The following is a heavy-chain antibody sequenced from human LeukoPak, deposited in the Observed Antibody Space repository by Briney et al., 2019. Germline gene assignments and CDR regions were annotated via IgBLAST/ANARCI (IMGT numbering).Heavy chain of an antibody. CDR3: ARDPYTVTSYYYYMDV. CDR1: GFTFSSSW. V-gene: IGHV3-7*01. CDR2: IKQDGSEK. Sequence: GGSLRLSCAASGFTFSSSWMSWVRQAPGKGLEWVANIKQDGSEKYYVDSVKGRFTISRDNAKNSLYLQMNSLRAEDTAVYYCARDPYTVTSYYYYMDVWGKGTTVTVSS. J-gene: IGHJ6*03. D-gene: IGHD4-17*01.